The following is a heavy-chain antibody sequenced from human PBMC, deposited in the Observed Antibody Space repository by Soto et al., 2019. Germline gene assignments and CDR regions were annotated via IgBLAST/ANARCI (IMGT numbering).Heavy chain of an antibody. CDR1: GFTFSDHY. J-gene: IGHJ6*02. Sequence: EVQLVESGGGLVQPGGSLRLSCAASGFTFSDHYMDWVRRAQGKGLDWLGLTRTKANSYTTEYAASVKGRFTISRDDSKNSLYLQMNSLKTEDTAVYYCARGYSDIVATMSYYYYGMDVWGQGTTVTVSS. CDR2: TRTKANSYTT. D-gene: IGHD5-12*01. CDR3: ARGYSDIVATMSYYYYGMDV. V-gene: IGHV3-72*01.